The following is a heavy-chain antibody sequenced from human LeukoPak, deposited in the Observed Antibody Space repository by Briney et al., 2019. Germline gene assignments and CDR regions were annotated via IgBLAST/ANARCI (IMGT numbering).Heavy chain of an antibody. D-gene: IGHD5-18*01. CDR3: ARDMYSYGSGQYYFDY. CDR2: INPNSGGT. V-gene: IGHV1-2*02. CDR1: GYTFTGYY. J-gene: IGHJ4*02. Sequence: GASVKVSCKASGYTFTGYYMHWVRQAPGQGLEWMGWINPNSGGTNYAQKFQGRVTMTTDTSTSTAYMELRSLRSDDTAVYYCARDMYSYGSGQYYFDYWGQGTLVTVSS.